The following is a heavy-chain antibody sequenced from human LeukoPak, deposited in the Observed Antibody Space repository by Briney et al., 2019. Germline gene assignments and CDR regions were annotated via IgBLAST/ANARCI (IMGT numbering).Heavy chain of an antibody. CDR3: ARLAGSSTSPTDV. CDR1: GVSISSSSYY. CDR2: IYYSGST. V-gene: IGHV4-39*01. Sequence: SETLSLTCNVSGVSISSSSYYWGWIRQPPGKGLEWIGSIYYSGSTYYNPSLKSRVTISVDTSKNQFSLKLSSVTAADTAVYYCARLAGSSTSPTDVWGKGTTVTISS. J-gene: IGHJ6*04. D-gene: IGHD2-2*01.